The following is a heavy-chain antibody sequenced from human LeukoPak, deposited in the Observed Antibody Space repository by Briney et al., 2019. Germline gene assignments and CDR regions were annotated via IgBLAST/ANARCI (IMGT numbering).Heavy chain of an antibody. D-gene: IGHD3-22*01. Sequence: GGSLRLSCAASGFTFSSYWMSWVRQAPGKGLEWVANIKQDGSEKYYVDSVKGRFTISRDNAKNSLYLQMNSLRAEDTAVYYCARDNYDSSTPYYFDNWGQGTLVTVSS. CDR2: IKQDGSEK. CDR1: GFTFSSYW. J-gene: IGHJ4*02. V-gene: IGHV3-7*01. CDR3: ARDNYDSSTPYYFDN.